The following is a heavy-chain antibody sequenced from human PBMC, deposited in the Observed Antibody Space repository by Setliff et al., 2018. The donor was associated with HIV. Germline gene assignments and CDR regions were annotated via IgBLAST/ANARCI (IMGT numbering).Heavy chain of an antibody. D-gene: IGHD3-22*01. V-gene: IGHV4-39*02. CDR3: ARTPGTHYYDRSANFHYFDY. Sequence: LSLTCTVSGGSISSGGYYWSWIRQHPGKGLEWIGNIYYSGTTFYNPSLKSRVSISVDTSTDHFSLKLSSVTAADTAVYYCARTPGTHYYDRSANFHYFDYWGQGALVTVSS. CDR1: GGSISSGGYY. CDR2: IYYSGTT. J-gene: IGHJ4*02.